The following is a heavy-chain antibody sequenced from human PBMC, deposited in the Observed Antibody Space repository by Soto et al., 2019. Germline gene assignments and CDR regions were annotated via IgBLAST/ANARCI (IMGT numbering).Heavy chain of an antibody. CDR2: VYYSGST. J-gene: IGHJ6*02. CDR3: ASDYSGYSADPEYYGVEV. D-gene: IGHD3-22*01. Sequence: PSETLSLTCSVSGGSGTLTSYYWGWIRQPPGKGLEWIGNVYYSGSTNYNPSLKSRVTISVDTSKNQFSLSLKSVTAADTAVYYCASDYSGYSADPEYYGVEVWGQGTTVTVSS. V-gene: IGHV4-39*01. CDR1: GGSGTLTSYY.